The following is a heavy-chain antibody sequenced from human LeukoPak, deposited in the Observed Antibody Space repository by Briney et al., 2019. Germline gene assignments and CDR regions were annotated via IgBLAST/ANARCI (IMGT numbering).Heavy chain of an antibody. J-gene: IGHJ2*01. CDR2: VGAGGTST. Sequence: GGSLRLSCAASGFTFSNYAMSWVRQAPGKGLEWVSAVGAGGTSTYYADSVKGRFTISRDNSKNTLYLQMNSPRAEDTAVYYCAKLSGKYSSSSRRYFDLWGRGTLVTVSS. CDR3: AKLSGKYSSSSRRYFDL. D-gene: IGHD6-6*01. CDR1: GFTFSNYA. V-gene: IGHV3-23*01.